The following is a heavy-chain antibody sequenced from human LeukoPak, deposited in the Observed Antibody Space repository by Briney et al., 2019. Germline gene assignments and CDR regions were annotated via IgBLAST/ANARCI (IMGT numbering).Heavy chain of an antibody. CDR1: GFTFSSYG. D-gene: IGHD2-15*01. J-gene: IGHJ4*02. CDR2: IRYDGSNK. V-gene: IGHV3-30*02. CDR3: ASKTPHCSGGSCYSFLDY. Sequence: GGSLRLSCAASGFTFSSYGMHWVRQAPGKGLEWVAFIRYDGSNKYYADSVKGRFTISRDNSKNTLYLQMNSLRAEDTAVYYCASKTPHCSGGSCYSFLDYWGQGTLVTVSS.